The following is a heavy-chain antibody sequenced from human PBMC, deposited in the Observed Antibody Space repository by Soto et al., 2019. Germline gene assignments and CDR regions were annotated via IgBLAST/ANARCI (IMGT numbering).Heavy chain of an antibody. CDR3: ATTLYYYDSSGYPTRDAFDI. J-gene: IGHJ3*02. CDR2: ISYDGSNK. CDR1: GFTFSSYG. Sequence: GGSLRLSCAASGFTFSSYGMHGVRQAPGKGLEWVAVISYDGSNKYYADSVKGRFTISRDNSKNTLYLQMNSLKAEDTAVYYCATTLYYYDSSGYPTRDAFDIWGQGTMVTVSS. V-gene: IGHV3-30*03. D-gene: IGHD3-22*01.